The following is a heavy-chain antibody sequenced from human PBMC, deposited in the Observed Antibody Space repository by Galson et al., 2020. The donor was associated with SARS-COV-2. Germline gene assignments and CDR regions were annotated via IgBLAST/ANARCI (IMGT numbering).Heavy chain of an antibody. CDR3: ARVGYYYYGMDV. J-gene: IGHJ6*02. CDR2: TYYSGST. CDR1: GVSISSGDYY. V-gene: IGHV4-30-4*01. Sequence: SETLSLTCTASGVSISSGDYYWSWIRQPPGKGLEWIVYTYYSGSTYYNPSRKSRVTTTVDTSKNQFPLKLSSVAAADTAEYYCARVGYYYYGMDVWGQGTTVTVSS.